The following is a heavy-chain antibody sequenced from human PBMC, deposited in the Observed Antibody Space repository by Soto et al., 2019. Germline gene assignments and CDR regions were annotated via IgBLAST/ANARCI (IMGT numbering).Heavy chain of an antibody. CDR1: GFTVSSNY. CDR3: ARDPPATRHGMDV. CDR2: IYSGGST. J-gene: IGHJ6*02. Sequence: EVQLVETGGGLIQPGGSLRLSCAASGFTVSSNYMSWVRQAPGKGLEWVSVIYSGGSTYYADSVRGRFTISRDNSENSLNLQMKSLRAEDTTVYYCARDPPATRHGMDVWGQGTTVTVSS. V-gene: IGHV3-53*02.